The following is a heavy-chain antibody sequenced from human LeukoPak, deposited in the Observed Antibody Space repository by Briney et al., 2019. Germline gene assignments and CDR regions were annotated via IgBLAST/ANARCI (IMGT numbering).Heavy chain of an antibody. V-gene: IGHV4-4*07. D-gene: IGHD5-18*01. CDR1: GGSISSYY. J-gene: IGHJ4*02. Sequence: SETLSLTCTVSGGSISSYYWSWIRQPAGKGLEWIGRIYTSGSTNYNPSLKSRVTMSVDTSKNQFSLKLSSVTAADTAVYYCARDRSYGSPGYFDYWGQGTLVTVSS. CDR2: IYTSGST. CDR3: ARDRSYGSPGYFDY.